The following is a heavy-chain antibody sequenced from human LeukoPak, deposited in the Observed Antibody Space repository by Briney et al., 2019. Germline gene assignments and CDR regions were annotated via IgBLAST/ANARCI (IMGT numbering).Heavy chain of an antibody. J-gene: IGHJ4*02. CDR3: ATVYYYDSSGYYDQHLNFDY. Sequence: ASVKVSCKASGYTFTGYYMHWVRQAPGRGLEWMGWINPNSGGTNYAQKFQGRVTMTRDTSISTAYMELSRLRSDDTAVYYCATVYYYDSSGYYDQHLNFDYWGQGTLVTVSS. CDR1: GYTFTGYY. D-gene: IGHD3-22*01. CDR2: INPNSGGT. V-gene: IGHV1-2*02.